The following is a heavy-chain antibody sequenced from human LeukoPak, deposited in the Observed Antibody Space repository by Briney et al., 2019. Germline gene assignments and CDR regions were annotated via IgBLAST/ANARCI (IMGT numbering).Heavy chain of an antibody. D-gene: IGHD3-22*01. V-gene: IGHV3-21*01. CDR2: ISSSSTYI. J-gene: IGHJ4*02. CDR1: GFTFSRYS. Sequence: GGSLRLSCAASGFTFSRYSMDWVRQAPGKGLEWVSSISSSSTYIYYADSVKGRFTISRDNAENSLYLQMNSLRAEDTAVYYCARDYDCSGQNDYWGQGTLVTVSS. CDR3: ARDYDCSGQNDY.